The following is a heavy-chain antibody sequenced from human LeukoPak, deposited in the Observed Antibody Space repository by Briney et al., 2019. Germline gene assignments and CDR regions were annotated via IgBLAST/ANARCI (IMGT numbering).Heavy chain of an antibody. V-gene: IGHV4-61*01. J-gene: IGHJ6*04. CDR2: IYYSGST. CDR3: ARDCSSTSCYLRLYGMDV. D-gene: IGHD2-2*01. CDR1: GGSVSSGSYY. Sequence: SETLSLTCTVSGGSVSSGSYYWSWIRQPPGKGLEWIGYIYYSGSTNYNHSLKSRVTISVATSKNQFSLKLSSVTAADTAVYYCARDCSSTSCYLRLYGMDVWGKGTTVTVSS.